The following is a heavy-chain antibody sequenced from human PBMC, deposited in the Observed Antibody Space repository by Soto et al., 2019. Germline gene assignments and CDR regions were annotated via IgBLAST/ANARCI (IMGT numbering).Heavy chain of an antibody. Sequence: GGSLXLSCAASGFXFSSYAMSWVRQAPGKGLEWVSAISGSGGSTYYADSVKGRFTISRDNSKNTLYLQMNSLRAEDTAVYYCAKGGSVFWSGYYKYFDYWGQGTLVTXSS. D-gene: IGHD3-3*01. V-gene: IGHV3-23*01. CDR1: GFXFSSYA. CDR2: ISGSGGST. CDR3: AKGGSVFWSGYYKYFDY. J-gene: IGHJ4*02.